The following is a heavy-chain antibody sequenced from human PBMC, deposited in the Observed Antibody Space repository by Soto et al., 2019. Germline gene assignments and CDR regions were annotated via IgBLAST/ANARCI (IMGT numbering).Heavy chain of an antibody. CDR2: ISYDGTIT. CDR3: ARGSYYRSGTVHRPYDY. CDR1: GFTFSIYA. D-gene: IGHD3-10*01. J-gene: IGHJ4*02. Sequence: EVQLVESGGDLVQPGGSLRLSCATSGFTFSIYAMHWVRQAPGKGLEYVSAISYDGTITYYADSVKGRFTISRDDSRKTVYLQMGSLRPEDMAVYYCARGSYYRSGTVHRPYDYWGQGTLVTVSS. V-gene: IGHV3-64*07.